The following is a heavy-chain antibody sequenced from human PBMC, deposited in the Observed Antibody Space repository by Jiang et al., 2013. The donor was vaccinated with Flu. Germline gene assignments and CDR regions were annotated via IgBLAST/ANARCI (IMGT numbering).Heavy chain of an antibody. CDR1: GGTFSSYA. D-gene: IGHD3-22*01. J-gene: IGHJ4*02. CDR3: ARGLGADYDSSGYYFNY. V-gene: IGHV1-69*01. CDR2: IIPIFGTA. Sequence: SSVKVSCKASGGTFSSYAISWVRQAPGQGLEWMGGIIPIFGTANYAQKFQGRVTITADESTSTAYMELSSLRSEDTAVYYCARGLGADYDSSGYYFNYWGQGTLVTVSS.